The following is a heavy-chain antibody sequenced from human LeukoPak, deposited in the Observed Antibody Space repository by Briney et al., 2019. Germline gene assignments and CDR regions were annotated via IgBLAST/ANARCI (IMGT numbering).Heavy chain of an antibody. CDR1: GYTFTSYG. D-gene: IGHD6-25*01. Sequence: ASVKVSCKASGYTFTSYGISWVRQAPGQGLEWMGWISAYNGNTNYAQKLQGRVTMTTDTSTSTAYMELSRLRSDDTAVYYCARDRSPRGYLDAFDIWGQGTMVTVSS. CDR3: ARDRSPRGYLDAFDI. CDR2: ISAYNGNT. J-gene: IGHJ3*02. V-gene: IGHV1-18*01.